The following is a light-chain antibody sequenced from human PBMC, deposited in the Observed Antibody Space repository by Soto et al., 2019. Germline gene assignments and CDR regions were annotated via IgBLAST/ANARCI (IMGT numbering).Light chain of an antibody. CDR1: SSNIGSDT. J-gene: IGLJ1*01. CDR2: SSN. CDR3: AAWDDSLNACV. Sequence: QSVLTQPPSASGTPGQRVSISCSGISSNIGSDTVNWYQQFPGTAPKLLIFSSNQRPSGVPDRFSGSKSGTSAFLDISGLQSEDEAEYYCAAWDDSLNACVFGTGTKVTVL. V-gene: IGLV1-44*01.